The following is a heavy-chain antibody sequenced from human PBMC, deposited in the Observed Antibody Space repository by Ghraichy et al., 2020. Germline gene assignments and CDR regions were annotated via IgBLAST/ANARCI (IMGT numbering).Heavy chain of an antibody. Sequence: GESLNISCKGSGYSFTSYWIGWVRQMPGKGLEWMGIIYPGDSDTRYSPSFQGQVTISADKSISTAYLQWSSLKASDTAMYYCARHVYDPLSGAAAGTEWFDPWGQGTLVTVSS. CDR3: ARHVYDPLSGAAAGTEWFDP. CDR2: IYPGDSDT. J-gene: IGHJ5*02. CDR1: GYSFTSYW. D-gene: IGHD6-13*01. V-gene: IGHV5-51*01.